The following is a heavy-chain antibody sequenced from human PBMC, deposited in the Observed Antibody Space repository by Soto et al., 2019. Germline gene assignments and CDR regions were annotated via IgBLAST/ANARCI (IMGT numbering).Heavy chain of an antibody. CDR2: INHSGST. D-gene: IGHD6-6*01. CDR3: ARAAAQWFDP. Sequence: SETLSLTCAVYGGSFSGYYWSWIRQPPGKGLEWIGEINHSGSTNYNPSLKSRVTISVDTSKNQFSLKLSSVTAADTAVYYCARAAAQWFDPWGQGTLVTVSS. V-gene: IGHV4-34*01. J-gene: IGHJ5*02. CDR1: GGSFSGYY.